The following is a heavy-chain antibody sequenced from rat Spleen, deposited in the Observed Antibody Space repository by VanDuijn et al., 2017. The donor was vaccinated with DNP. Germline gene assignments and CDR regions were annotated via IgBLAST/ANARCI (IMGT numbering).Heavy chain of an antibody. D-gene: IGHD1-10*01. CDR3: ARVNNNLYYGLDA. Sequence: EVQLVESGGGLVQPGRSLKLSCAASGFTFSDYNMAWVRQAPKKGLEWVASITSSGGSTYYPDSVKGRFTISRDNAKNTLYLQMNSLRSEDSATYYCARVNNNLYYGLDAWGQGTSVTVSS. CDR2: ITSSGGST. CDR1: GFTFSDYN. J-gene: IGHJ4*01. V-gene: IGHV5-25*01.